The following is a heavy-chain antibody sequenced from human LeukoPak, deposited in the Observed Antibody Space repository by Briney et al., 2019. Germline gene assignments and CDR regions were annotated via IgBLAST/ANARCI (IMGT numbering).Heavy chain of an antibody. V-gene: IGHV3-48*01. CDR3: ARAFSPYALSDY. D-gene: IGHD3-3*02. J-gene: IGHJ4*02. CDR1: GFTFSDYA. Sequence: GGSLRLSCAASGFTFSDYAMTWVRQAPGKGLEWVSHITDSGDTIHYADSVKGRFTVSRDNAKNSLYLQMNSLRTEDTAIYYCARAFSPYALSDYWGQGTLVTVSS. CDR2: ITDSGDTI.